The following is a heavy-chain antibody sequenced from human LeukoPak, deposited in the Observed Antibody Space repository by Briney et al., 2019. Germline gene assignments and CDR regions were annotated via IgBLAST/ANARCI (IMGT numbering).Heavy chain of an antibody. CDR2: ISSTSGFI. CDR1: GFSFNIYT. CDR3: ARVIHSSRYYYAAFDY. D-gene: IGHD3-22*01. Sequence: GGSLRLSCAASGFSFNIYTMNWVRQAPGKGLEWVSSISSTSGFINYADSLKGRFTISRNNAENSLYLQMNSLRAEDTAVYYCARVIHSSRYYYAAFDYWGQGTLVTVSS. J-gene: IGHJ4*02. V-gene: IGHV3-21*01.